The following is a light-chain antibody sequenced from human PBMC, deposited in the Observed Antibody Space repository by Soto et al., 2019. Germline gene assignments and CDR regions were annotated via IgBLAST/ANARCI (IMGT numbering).Light chain of an antibody. Sequence: QPVLTQPPSASGSPGQSVTISCTGTSSDVGGYNYVSWYQQYPGKVPKLMIYEVIKRPSGVPDRFSGSKSGNTASLTVSGLQAEDEADYYCSSYAGSNNYVVFGGGTKLTVL. CDR3: SSYAGSNNYVV. CDR1: SSDVGGYNY. CDR2: EVI. J-gene: IGLJ2*01. V-gene: IGLV2-8*01.